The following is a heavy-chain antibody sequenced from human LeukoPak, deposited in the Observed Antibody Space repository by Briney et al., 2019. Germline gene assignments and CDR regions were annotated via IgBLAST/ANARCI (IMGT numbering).Heavy chain of an antibody. Sequence: GSSVKVSRKASEYTFTAYDMHWVRQAPGQGLEWMGWINPRSGGRDYAQKFQGRVTMTRDTSISTAYMELSRLTSDDTAVYYCTRDVTGDYWFDPWGQGTLVTVSS. J-gene: IGHJ5*02. D-gene: IGHD3-16*01. CDR1: EYTFTAYD. CDR2: INPRSGGR. CDR3: TRDVTGDYWFDP. V-gene: IGHV1-2*02.